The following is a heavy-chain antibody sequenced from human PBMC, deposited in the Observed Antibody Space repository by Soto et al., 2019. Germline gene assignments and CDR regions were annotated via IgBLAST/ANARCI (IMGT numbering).Heavy chain of an antibody. J-gene: IGHJ3*01. Sequence: QVQLQESGPRLVKPSETLSLTCSVSDDSISSSYWSFIRQFAGRGLEWIGRVHTSGDRKYNPSLNSRAALSVDAPNILVSLKLTSGTAADTAVYFCARERDDSYYYASGETYYVGAFAVWGPGTMVSVAS. CDR1: DDSISSSY. D-gene: IGHD3-10*01. V-gene: IGHV4-4*07. CDR3: ARERDDSYYYASGETYYVGAFAV. CDR2: VHTSGDR.